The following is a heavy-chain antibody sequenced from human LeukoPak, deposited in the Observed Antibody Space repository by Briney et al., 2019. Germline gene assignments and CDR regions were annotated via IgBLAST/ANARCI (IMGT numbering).Heavy chain of an antibody. Sequence: GGSLRLSCAASGFTFSSYWMHWVRQAPGKGLVWVSRINSDGSSTSYADSVKGRFTISRDNAKNTLYLQMNSLRAEDTAVYYCARDFVGYSYGHLFDYWGQGTLVTVSS. CDR1: GFTFSSYW. J-gene: IGHJ4*02. CDR2: INSDGSST. D-gene: IGHD5-18*01. CDR3: ARDFVGYSYGHLFDY. V-gene: IGHV3-74*01.